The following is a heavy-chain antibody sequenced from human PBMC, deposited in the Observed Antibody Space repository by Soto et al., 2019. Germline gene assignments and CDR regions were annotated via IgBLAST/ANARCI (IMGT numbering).Heavy chain of an antibody. Sequence: LSLTCTVSGGSISSYYWSWIRQPPGKGLEWIGYIYYSGSTNYNPSLKSRVTISVDTSKNQFSLKLSSVTAADTAVYYCARLGTSDAFDIWGQGTMVTVSS. CDR2: IYYSGST. CDR3: ARLGTSDAFDI. D-gene: IGHD7-27*01. V-gene: IGHV4-59*08. CDR1: GGSISSYY. J-gene: IGHJ3*02.